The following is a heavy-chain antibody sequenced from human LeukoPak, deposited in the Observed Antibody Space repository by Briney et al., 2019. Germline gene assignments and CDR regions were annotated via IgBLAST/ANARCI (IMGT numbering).Heavy chain of an antibody. CDR2: IYFSGTT. D-gene: IGHD3-10*01. Sequence: SETLSLTCTVSGASITTYYWSWIRQPPGEGLEWIGYIYFSGTTNYNPSLKSRVTISLDASNKQFSLRLNSVTAADTAVYYCARDYGPFGVWGQGTTVTVSS. J-gene: IGHJ6*02. CDR1: GASITTYY. V-gene: IGHV4-59*01. CDR3: ARDYGPFGV.